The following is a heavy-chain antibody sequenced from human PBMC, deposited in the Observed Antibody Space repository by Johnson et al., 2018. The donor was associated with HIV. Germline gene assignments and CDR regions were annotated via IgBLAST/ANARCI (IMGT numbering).Heavy chain of an antibody. CDR1: GFTFSSYA. D-gene: IGHD1-26*01. Sequence: VQLVESGGGVVQSGRSLRLSCAASGFTFSSYAMHWVRQAPGKGLEWVAFIRYDGSNKYYADSVKGRFTISRDNSKNTLYLQMNSLRAEDTAVYYCAKDRVGATSPQAQNAFDIWGQGTMVTVSS. J-gene: IGHJ3*02. CDR2: IRYDGSNK. V-gene: IGHV3-30*02. CDR3: AKDRVGATSPQAQNAFDI.